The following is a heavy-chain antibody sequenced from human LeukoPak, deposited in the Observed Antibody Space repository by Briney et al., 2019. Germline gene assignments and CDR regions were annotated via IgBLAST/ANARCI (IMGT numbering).Heavy chain of an antibody. CDR1: GFTFSSNS. Sequence: PGGSLRLSCAASGFTFSSNSMNWVRQAPGKGLEWVSSISSSSSYIYYADSVKGRFTISRDNAKNSLYLQMNSLRAEDTAVYYCARDPISYYYDSSGYLKFPYYYGMDVWGQGTTVTVSS. CDR3: ARDPISYYYDSSGYLKFPYYYGMDV. J-gene: IGHJ6*02. D-gene: IGHD3-22*01. CDR2: ISSSSSYI. V-gene: IGHV3-21*01.